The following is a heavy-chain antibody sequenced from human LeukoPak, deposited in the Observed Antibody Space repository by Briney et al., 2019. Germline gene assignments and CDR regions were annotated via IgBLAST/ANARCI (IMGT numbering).Heavy chain of an antibody. CDR2: ISYDGSNK. CDR1: GFTFSSYG. Sequence: GGSLRLSCAASGFTFSSYGMHWVRQAPGKGLEWVAVISYDGSNKYYADSVKGRFTISRDNSKNTLYLQMNSLRAEDTAVYYCARPPYYYGSGSYAGIDYWGQGTLVTVSS. CDR3: ARPPYYYGSGSYAGIDY. D-gene: IGHD3-10*01. J-gene: IGHJ4*02. V-gene: IGHV3-30*03.